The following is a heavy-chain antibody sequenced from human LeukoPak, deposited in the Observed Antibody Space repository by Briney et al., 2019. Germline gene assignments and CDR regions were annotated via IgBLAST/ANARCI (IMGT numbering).Heavy chain of an antibody. J-gene: IGHJ1*01. CDR2: VFHSGFT. D-gene: IGHD1-26*01. Sequence: PSETLSLTCTVSGGSISTYYWSWIRQPQGKRLEWIGYVFHSGFTNYNPSLKSRVTISLDTSKNQFSLKMTSVTAADTAVYYCARSYSGSFLYWGQGSLVTVSS. CDR1: GGSISTYY. CDR3: ARSYSGSFLY. V-gene: IGHV4-59*01.